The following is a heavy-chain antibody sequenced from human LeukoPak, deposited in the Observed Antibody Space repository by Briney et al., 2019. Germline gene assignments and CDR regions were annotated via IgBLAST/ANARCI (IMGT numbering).Heavy chain of an antibody. J-gene: IGHJ3*02. CDR1: GGSISSGSYY. D-gene: IGHD3-22*01. CDR3: ARVYYDSSGDSAFDI. V-gene: IGHV4-61*02. Sequence: SQTLSLTCTVSGGSISSGSYYWSWIRQPAGKGLEWIGRNYTSGSTNYNPSLKSRVTISVDTSKNQFSLKLSSVTAADTAVYYCARVYYDSSGDSAFDIWGQGTMVTVSS. CDR2: NYTSGST.